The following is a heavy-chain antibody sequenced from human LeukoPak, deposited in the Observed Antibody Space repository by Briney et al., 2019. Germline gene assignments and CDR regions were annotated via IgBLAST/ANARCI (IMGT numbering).Heavy chain of an antibody. D-gene: IGHD3-3*01. CDR1: GGSISSYY. CDR3: ARRSNDFWSGLISSFDY. V-gene: IGHV4-59*08. J-gene: IGHJ4*02. Sequence: SETLSLTCTVSGGSISSYYWSWIRQPPGKGLEWIGYIYYSGSTNYNPSLKSRVTISVDTSKNQFSLKLSSVTAADTAVYYCARRSNDFWSGLISSFDYWGQGTLVTVSS. CDR2: IYYSGST.